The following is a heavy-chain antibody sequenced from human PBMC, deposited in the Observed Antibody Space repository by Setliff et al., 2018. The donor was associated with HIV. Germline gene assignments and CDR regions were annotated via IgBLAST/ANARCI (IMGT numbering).Heavy chain of an antibody. CDR3: ARIVGYCSGGSCYSDAFDI. D-gene: IGHD2-15*01. Sequence: PGGSLRLSCAASGFTFSSYSMNWVRQAPGKGLEWVSSISSSSSYIYYADSVKGRFTISRDNAKNSLYLQMNSLRAEDTAVYYCARIVGYCSGGSCYSDAFDIWGQGTMVT. J-gene: IGHJ3*02. V-gene: IGHV3-21*01. CDR2: ISSSSSYI. CDR1: GFTFSSYS.